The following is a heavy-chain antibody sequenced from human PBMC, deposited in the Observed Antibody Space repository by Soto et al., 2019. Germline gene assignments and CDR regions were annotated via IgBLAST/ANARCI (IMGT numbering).Heavy chain of an antibody. CDR3: AKANHYESSGYYHFDC. D-gene: IGHD3-22*01. Sequence: EVQLLESGGGLVQPGGSLRLSCAASGFTFSSYAMNWVRQAPGKGLEWVSTISGSGGSTYYADSVKGRFTISRDNSKNTLYLQMSGLRAEDTAVYYCAKANHYESSGYYHFDCWDQGTLVTVSS. CDR2: ISGSGGST. V-gene: IGHV3-23*01. J-gene: IGHJ4*02. CDR1: GFTFSSYA.